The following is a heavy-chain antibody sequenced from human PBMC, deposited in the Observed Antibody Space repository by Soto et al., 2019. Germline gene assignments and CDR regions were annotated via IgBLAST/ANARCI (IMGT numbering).Heavy chain of an antibody. V-gene: IGHV4-61*01. CDR2: VENSGST. D-gene: IGHD2-21*01. CDR3: ARERGDSHWIDP. Sequence: SETLSLTCSVSGGSVSSESYYWSWIRQAPGKGLEWIGNVENSGSTKYNPSLKSRVTISVDTSKNQFSLKLSSVTGADTAVYYCARERGDSHWIDPWGQGTLVTVSS. CDR1: GGSVSSESYY. J-gene: IGHJ5*02.